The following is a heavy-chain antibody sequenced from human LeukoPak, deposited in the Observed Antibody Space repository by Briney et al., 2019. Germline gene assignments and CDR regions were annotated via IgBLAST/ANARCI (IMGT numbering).Heavy chain of an antibody. J-gene: IGHJ6*04. CDR1: GGTFSSYA. V-gene: IGHV1-69*01. D-gene: IGHD3-3*01. CDR3: ALSGAIFGVVITPFVDV. CDR2: IIPIFGTA. Sequence: SVMVSCKASGGTFSSYAISWVRQAPGQGLEWMGGIIPIFGTANYAQKFQGRVTITADESTSTAYMELSSLRSEDTAVYYCALSGAIFGVVITPFVDVWGKGTTVTVSS.